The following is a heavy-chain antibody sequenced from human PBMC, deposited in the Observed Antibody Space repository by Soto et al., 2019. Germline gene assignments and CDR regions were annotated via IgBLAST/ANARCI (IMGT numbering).Heavy chain of an antibody. CDR1: GGPISSYY. CDR3: ARARDSSGYYQIDY. Sequence: SVTMSPTCPGSGGPISSYYWIWIRQPPGKGLEWIGYIYYSGSTNYNPSLKSRVTISVDTSKNQFSLKLSSVTAADTAVYYCARARDSSGYYQIDYWGQGTLVTVSS. CDR2: IYYSGST. J-gene: IGHJ4*02. V-gene: IGHV4-59*01. D-gene: IGHD3-22*01.